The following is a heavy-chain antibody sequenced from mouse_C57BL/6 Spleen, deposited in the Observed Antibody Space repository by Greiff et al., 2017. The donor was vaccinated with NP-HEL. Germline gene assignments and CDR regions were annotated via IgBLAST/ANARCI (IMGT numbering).Heavy chain of an antibody. CDR3: ARNLDDYDPLFDY. CDR1: GFSLTSYA. D-gene: IGHD2-4*01. J-gene: IGHJ2*01. V-gene: IGHV2-9-1*01. CDR2: IWTGGGT. Sequence: VKLVESGPGLVAPSQSLSITCTVSGFSLTSYAISWVRQPPGKGLEWLGVIWTGGGTNYNSALKSRLSISKDNSKSQVFLKMNSLQTDDTARYYCARNLDDYDPLFDYWGQGTTLTVSS.